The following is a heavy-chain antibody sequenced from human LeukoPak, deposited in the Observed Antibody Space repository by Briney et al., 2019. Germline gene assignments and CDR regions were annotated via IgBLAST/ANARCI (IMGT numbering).Heavy chain of an antibody. CDR2: IKPDGSEK. J-gene: IGHJ4*02. Sequence: PGGSLRLSCSASGFNFINHYMSWVRQAPGKGLECVAKIKPDGSEKYYVDSVKGRLTISRDNSKNSLFLHLNSLRAEDTAVYYCVREIWWRFAYWGQGSLVTVSS. CDR1: GFNFINHY. D-gene: IGHD5-12*01. CDR3: VREIWWRFAY. V-gene: IGHV3-7*01.